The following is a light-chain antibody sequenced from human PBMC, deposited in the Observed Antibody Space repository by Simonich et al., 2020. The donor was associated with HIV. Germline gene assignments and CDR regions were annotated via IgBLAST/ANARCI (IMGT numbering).Light chain of an antibody. J-gene: IGKJ1*01. CDR2: GAS. CDR3: QQYGSSPPMVL. CDR1: QSVSTN. V-gene: IGKV3-15*01. Sequence: EIVMTQSPATLSVSPGERATLSCRASQSVSTNLAWYQQKPGQAPRLLIYGASTRATGIPARFSGSGSGTEFTLTISSMQSEDFAVYYCQQYGSSPPMVLFGQGTKVEIK.